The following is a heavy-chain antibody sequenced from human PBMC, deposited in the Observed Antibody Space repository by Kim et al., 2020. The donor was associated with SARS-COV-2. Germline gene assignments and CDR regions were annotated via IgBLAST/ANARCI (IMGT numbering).Heavy chain of an antibody. J-gene: IGHJ2*01. CDR1: GFTVSGAY. CDR2: IYPDGST. V-gene: IGHV3-53*01. Sequence: GGSLRLSCAASGFTVSGAYMSWVRQAPGKGLEWVSLIYPDGSTFYADSVKGRFTISRDNSKNTLYLQMNSLRDEDTAVYYCAREGQAHNDWSFALWGRGT. D-gene: IGHD1-1*01. CDR3: AREGQAHNDWSFAL.